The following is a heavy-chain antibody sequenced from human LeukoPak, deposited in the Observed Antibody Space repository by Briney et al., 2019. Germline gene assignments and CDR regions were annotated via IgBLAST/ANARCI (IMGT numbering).Heavy chain of an antibody. D-gene: IGHD3-22*01. CDR1: GVFINSNTYS. J-gene: IGHJ6*03. CDR2: ISYTGNT. Sequence: SETLSLTCTVSGVFINSNTYSWGWIRQPPGGGLEWIGTISYTGNTYYNSSLKSRVTISVDTSKNQFSLKLSSVTAADTAVYYCTRGSIAYYYMDVWGKGTTVTISS. CDR3: TRGSIAYYYMDV. V-gene: IGHV4-39*07.